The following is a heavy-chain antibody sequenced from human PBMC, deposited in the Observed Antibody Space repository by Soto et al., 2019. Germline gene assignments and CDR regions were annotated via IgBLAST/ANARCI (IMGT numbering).Heavy chain of an antibody. D-gene: IGHD3-10*01. Sequence: PSETLSLTCAVSGGSISSGGYSWSWIRQPPGKGLEWIGYIYHTGSTYSNPSLKSRVTISIDKSKNQFSLKLSSVTAADTAVYYCARGGGIWFGELLGFDYWGQGTLVTVSS. V-gene: IGHV4-30-2*01. CDR3: ARGGGIWFGELLGFDY. CDR1: GGSISSGGYS. J-gene: IGHJ4*02. CDR2: IYHTGST.